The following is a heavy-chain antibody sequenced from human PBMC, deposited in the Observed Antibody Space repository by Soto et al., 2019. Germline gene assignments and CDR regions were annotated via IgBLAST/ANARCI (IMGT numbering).Heavy chain of an antibody. Sequence: GASLKISCKGSGYSFTSYWIGWVRQMPGKGLEWMGIIYPGDSDTRYSPSFQGQVTISADKSISTAYLQWSSLKASDTAMYYCARLSDEAFGDSRPVYYYCYGMDGWGQGTTVTVSS. CDR1: GYSFTSYW. V-gene: IGHV5-51*01. D-gene: IGHD3-10*01. CDR3: ARLSDEAFGDSRPVYYYCYGMDG. CDR2: IYPGDSDT. J-gene: IGHJ6*02.